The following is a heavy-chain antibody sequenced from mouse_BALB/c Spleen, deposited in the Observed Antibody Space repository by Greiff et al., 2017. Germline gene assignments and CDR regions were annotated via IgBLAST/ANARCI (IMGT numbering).Heavy chain of an antibody. CDR3: ARWGDDYVFFDY. J-gene: IGHJ2*01. D-gene: IGHD2-4*01. Sequence: EVKLMESGPGLVKPSQSLSLTCTVTGYSITSDYAWNWIRQFPGNKLEWMGYISYSGSTSYNPSLKSRISITRDTSKNQFFLQLNSVTTEDTATYYCARWGDDYVFFDYWGQGTTLTVSS. CDR2: ISYSGST. V-gene: IGHV3-2*02. CDR1: GYSITSDYA.